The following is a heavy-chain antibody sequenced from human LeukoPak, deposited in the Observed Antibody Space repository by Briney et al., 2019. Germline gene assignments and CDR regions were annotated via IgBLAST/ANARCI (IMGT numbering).Heavy chain of an antibody. V-gene: IGHV1-69*13. CDR1: GGSFSSYA. CDR3: ARREGYQNSGSYGY. Sequence: AASVKVSCKASGGSFSSYAISWVRQAPGEGLEWMGGLIPIFGTANYAQKFQGRVTITADESTSTAYMELSSPRSEDTAVYYCARREGYQNSGSYGYWGQGTLVTVSS. J-gene: IGHJ4*02. CDR2: LIPIFGTA. D-gene: IGHD3-10*01.